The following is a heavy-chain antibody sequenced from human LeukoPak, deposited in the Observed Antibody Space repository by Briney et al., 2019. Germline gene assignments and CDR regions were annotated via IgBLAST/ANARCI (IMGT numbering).Heavy chain of an antibody. CDR3: ARDLFSDDSSGYFDY. D-gene: IGHD3-22*01. Sequence: VASVKVSCKASGGTFSSYAISWVRQAPGQGLEWMGRIIPIFGTANYAQKFQGRVTITTDESTSTAYMELSGLRSEDTAVYYCARDLFSDDSSGYFDYWGQGTLVTVSS. CDR2: IIPIFGTA. V-gene: IGHV1-69*05. J-gene: IGHJ4*02. CDR1: GGTFSSYA.